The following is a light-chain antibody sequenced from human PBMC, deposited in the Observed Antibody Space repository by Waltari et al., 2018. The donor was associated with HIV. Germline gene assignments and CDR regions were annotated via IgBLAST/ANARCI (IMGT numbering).Light chain of an antibody. CDR3: QQYYSGFFS. J-gene: IGKJ3*01. CDR1: QRLLYSGVNA. CDR2: WAS. Sequence: DIAMSQSPDSLAVSLGERASITCKHNQRLLYSGVNALGWYHHKPGQPPRLLIYWASIQEAWVPDRFRGSGSGTYFTLTISSLQAEDVAVYYCQQYYSGFFSFGPGTKVDI. V-gene: IGKV4-1*01.